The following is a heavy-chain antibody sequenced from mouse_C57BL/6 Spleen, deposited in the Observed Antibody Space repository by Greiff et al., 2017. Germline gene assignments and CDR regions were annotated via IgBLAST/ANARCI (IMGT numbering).Heavy chain of an antibody. Sequence: QVQLQQPGAELVKPGASVKMSCKASGYTFTSYWITWVKQRPGQGLEWIGDIYPGSGSTNYNEKFKSKATLTVDTSSSTAYMQLSSLTSEDSAVYYCASPYYYGSSFYAMDYWVKEPQSPSPQ. CDR1: GYTFTSYW. D-gene: IGHD1-1*01. CDR3: ASPYYYGSSFYAMDY. V-gene: IGHV1-55*01. J-gene: IGHJ4*01. CDR2: IYPGSGST.